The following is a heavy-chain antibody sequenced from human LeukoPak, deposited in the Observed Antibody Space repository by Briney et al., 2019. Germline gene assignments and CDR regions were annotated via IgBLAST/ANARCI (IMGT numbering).Heavy chain of an antibody. CDR2: IYYSGST. CDR3: ARVGSYYDFWSGYCPALSWFDP. D-gene: IGHD3-3*01. Sequence: SETLSLTCTVSGGSISSYYWSWIRQPPGKGLEWIGYIYYSGSTNYNPSLKSRVTISVDTSKNQFSLKLSSVTAADTAVYYCARVGSYYDFWSGYCPALSWFDPWGQGTLVTVSS. CDR1: GGSISSYY. J-gene: IGHJ5*02. V-gene: IGHV4-59*01.